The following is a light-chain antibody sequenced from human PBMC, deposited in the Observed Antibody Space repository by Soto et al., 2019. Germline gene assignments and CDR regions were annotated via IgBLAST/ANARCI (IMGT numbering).Light chain of an antibody. CDR3: TSWTTSNTMI. J-gene: IGLJ2*01. CDR1: SSDIGAYNY. V-gene: IGLV2-14*03. CDR2: DVN. Sequence: QSALTQPASVSGSPGQSITISCTGTSSDIGAYNYVSWYQQHPGKAPKLMIYDVNIRPSGVSNRFSGSKSGNTASLTISGLQAEDEADYYCTSWTTSNTMIFGGVTKLTVL.